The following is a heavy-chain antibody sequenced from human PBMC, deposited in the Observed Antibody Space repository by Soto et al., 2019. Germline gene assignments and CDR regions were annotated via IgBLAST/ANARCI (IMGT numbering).Heavy chain of an antibody. J-gene: IGHJ3*01. CDR1: GFTFKDYG. CDR2: ISYDGSKK. CDR3: AKDMAAGGTGKDGFDV. D-gene: IGHD6-13*01. V-gene: IGHV3-30*18. Sequence: QVQLVESGGGVVQPGRSLRLSCAASGFTFKDYGVHWVRQAPDKGLEWVAVISYDGSKKFYADSVKGRFTISRDNSNNMLYLQVNSLRAEDTATYYCAKDMAAGGTGKDGFDVWGQGTMVTVSS.